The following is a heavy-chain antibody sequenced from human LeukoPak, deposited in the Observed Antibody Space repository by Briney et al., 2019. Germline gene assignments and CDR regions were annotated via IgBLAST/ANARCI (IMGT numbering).Heavy chain of an antibody. CDR2: IGTAGDT. D-gene: IGHD5-18*01. Sequence: GGSLRLSCAAPGVTFSSYDMHWVRQATGKGLEWVSAIGTAGDTYYPGSAKGRFTISRENAKNSLYLQMNSLRAGDTAVYYCARGYDYGYGLDHWGQGTLVTVSS. CDR3: ARGYDYGYGLDH. V-gene: IGHV3-13*01. J-gene: IGHJ4*02. CDR1: GVTFSSYD.